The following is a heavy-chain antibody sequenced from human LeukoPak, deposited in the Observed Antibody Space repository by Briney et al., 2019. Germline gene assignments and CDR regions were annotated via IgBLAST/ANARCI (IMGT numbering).Heavy chain of an antibody. CDR2: IYYSEST. D-gene: IGHD6-19*01. CDR1: GGSISSSSYY. V-gene: IGHV4-39*01. Sequence: SETLSLTCTVSGGSISSSSYYWGWIRQPPGKGLEWIGSIYYSESTYYNPSLKSRVTISVDTSKNQFSLKLSSVTAADTAVYYCASLPSGYSSGWLSATSYYYYYMDVWGKGTTVTVPS. CDR3: ASLPSGYSSGWLSATSYYYYYMDV. J-gene: IGHJ6*03.